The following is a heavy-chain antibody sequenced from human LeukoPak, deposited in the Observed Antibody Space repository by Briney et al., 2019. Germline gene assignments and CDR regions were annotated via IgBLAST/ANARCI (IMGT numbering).Heavy chain of an antibody. CDR2: INSDGSST. D-gene: IGHD2-8*01. V-gene: IGHV3-74*01. CDR3: ARGRGNGLGDY. Sequence: GGSLRLPCAASGFTFSSYWMHWVRQAPGKGLVWVSRINSDGSSTTHADSVKGRFTISRDNTKNTLYLQMNSLRAEDTAVYYCARGRGNGLGDYWGQGTLVTVSS. J-gene: IGHJ4*02. CDR1: GFTFSSYW.